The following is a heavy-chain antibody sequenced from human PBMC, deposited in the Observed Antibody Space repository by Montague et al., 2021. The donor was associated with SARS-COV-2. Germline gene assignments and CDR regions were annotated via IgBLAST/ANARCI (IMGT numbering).Heavy chain of an antibody. D-gene: IGHD2-15*01. J-gene: IGHJ3*01. Sequence: SETLSLTCTVSGGSTASHYWNWIRQSPGKRPEWSGYVYYNGDTKYNPSLQSRVTISIDTAENQFYLRRNSGTAADTAVYFCAGGWASDPWGQGRLVTVSS. V-gene: IGHV4-59*08. CDR2: VYYNGDT. CDR1: GGSTASHY. CDR3: AGGWASDP.